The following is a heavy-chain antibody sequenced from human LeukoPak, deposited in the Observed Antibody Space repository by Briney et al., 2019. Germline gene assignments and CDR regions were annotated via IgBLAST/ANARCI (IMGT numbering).Heavy chain of an antibody. J-gene: IGHJ4*02. CDR3: ARSAWYCSSTSCYLDY. Sequence: SETLSLTCAVYGGSFSGYYWSWIRQPPGKGLGWIGEINHSGSTNYNPSLKSRVTISVDTSKNQFSLKLSSVTAADTAVYYCARSAWYCSSTSCYLDYWGQGTLVTVSS. V-gene: IGHV4-34*01. CDR2: INHSGST. CDR1: GGSFSGYY. D-gene: IGHD2-2*01.